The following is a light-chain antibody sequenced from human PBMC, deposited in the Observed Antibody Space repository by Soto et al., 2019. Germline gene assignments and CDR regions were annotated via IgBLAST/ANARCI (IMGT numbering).Light chain of an antibody. CDR3: QQFGTSST. V-gene: IGKV3-20*01. J-gene: IGKJ5*01. CDR2: GAS. Sequence: EIVLTQSPGTLSLFPGERATLSCGASQSLITRYLAWYQQKPGQAPRLIIYGASSRATGIPDRFSGSGSGTDFTLTIRRLEPEDFAVYSCQQFGTSSTFGQGTRLEIK. CDR1: QSLITRY.